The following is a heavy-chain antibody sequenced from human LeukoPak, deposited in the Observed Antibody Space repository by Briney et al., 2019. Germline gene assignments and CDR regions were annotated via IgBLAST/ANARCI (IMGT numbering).Heavy chain of an antibody. CDR2: INNDGSDT. D-gene: IGHD2/OR15-2a*01. CDR3: ARGGFSHAFDV. Sequence: QAGGSLRLSCAASGITFSRYWIHWVRPAPGEGLVWVSRINNDGSDTIYADSVKGRFAMSRDNAKNTVFLHMSGLRAEDTAVYYCARGGFSHAFDVWGQGTTVTVSS. CDR1: GITFSRYW. J-gene: IGHJ3*01. V-gene: IGHV3-74*01.